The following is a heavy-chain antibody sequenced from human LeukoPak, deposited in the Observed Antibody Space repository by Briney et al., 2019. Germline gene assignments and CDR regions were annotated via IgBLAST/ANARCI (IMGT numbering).Heavy chain of an antibody. V-gene: IGHV4-31*03. J-gene: IGHJ6*03. CDR1: GGSMNSGNYY. D-gene: IGHD6-25*01. CDR2: IYSSGTT. Sequence: PSETLSLTCRVSGGSMNSGNYYWSWIRQHPGRGLEWIGYIYSSGTTYYNPSLKSRVTISVDTSKNQFFLILSSVTAADTAVYYCASSAATYYSYFYYYMGVWGNGTTVTVSS. CDR3: ASSAATYYSYFYYYMGV.